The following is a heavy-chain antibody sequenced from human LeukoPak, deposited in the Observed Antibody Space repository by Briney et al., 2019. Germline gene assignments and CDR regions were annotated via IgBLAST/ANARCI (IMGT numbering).Heavy chain of an antibody. D-gene: IGHD3-9*01. J-gene: IGHJ5*02. CDR1: GGSFSGYY. V-gene: IGHV4-34*01. Sequence: PSETLSLTCAVYGGSFSGYYWSWIRQPPGKGLEWIGEINHSGSTYYNPSLKSRVTISVDTSKNQFSLKLSSVTAADTAVYYCARDLKYNILTGFRSSFGFDPWGQGTLVTVSS. CDR3: ARDLKYNILTGFRSSFGFDP. CDR2: INHSGST.